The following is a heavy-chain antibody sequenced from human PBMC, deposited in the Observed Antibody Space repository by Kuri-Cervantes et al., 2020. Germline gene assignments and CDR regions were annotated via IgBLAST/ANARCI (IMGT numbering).Heavy chain of an antibody. J-gene: IGHJ6*02. CDR2: ISAHNGNT. V-gene: IGHV1-18*01. CDR3: ARNLVVVPADAYYYYGMDV. CDR1: GYIFTSHG. D-gene: IGHD2-2*01. Sequence: ASVKVSCKASGYIFTSHGITWVRQAPGQGLEWMGWISAHNGNTNHALKLQGRVTMTRDTSISTAYMELSRLRSDDTAVYYCARNLVVVPADAYYYYGMDVWGQGTTVTVSS.